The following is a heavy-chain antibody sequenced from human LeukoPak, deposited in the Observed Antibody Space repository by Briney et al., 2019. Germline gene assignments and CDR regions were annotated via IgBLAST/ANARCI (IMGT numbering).Heavy chain of an antibody. CDR1: GFTFSSYG. CDR2: ISYDGSNK. D-gene: IGHD2-2*01. J-gene: IGHJ4*02. V-gene: IGHV3-30*18. Sequence: GGSLRLSCAASGFTFSSYGMHWVRQAPGKGLEWVAVISYDGSNKYYADSVKGRFTISRDNSKNTLYLQMNSLRAEDTAVYYCAKDVLGYCSSTSCYGNDYWGQGTLVTVSS. CDR3: AKDVLGYCSSTSCYGNDY.